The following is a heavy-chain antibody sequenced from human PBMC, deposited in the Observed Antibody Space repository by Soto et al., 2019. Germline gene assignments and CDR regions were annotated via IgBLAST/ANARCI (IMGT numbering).Heavy chain of an antibody. CDR1: GFTFSNYA. V-gene: IGHV3-23*01. D-gene: IGHD2-2*01. CDR3: AKGRDCSGITCYPDFYYRMDV. J-gene: IGHJ6*02. CDR2: ISNGGGTT. Sequence: EVQLLESGGGLVQPGRSLRLSCVASGFTFSNYAMSWVRQAPGKGLEWVSGISNGGGTTYYADSVKGRFTISRDNSKNTLFLQMNSLRAEDTAVYYCAKGRDCSGITCYPDFYYRMDVWGQGTTVTVSS.